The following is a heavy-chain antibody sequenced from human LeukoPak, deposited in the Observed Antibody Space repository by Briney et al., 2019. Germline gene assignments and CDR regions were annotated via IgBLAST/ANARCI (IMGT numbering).Heavy chain of an antibody. CDR2: VRQDGSEK. V-gene: IGHV3-7*04. CDR3: ARDGSGWSAY. CDR1: GFTFSYYW. D-gene: IGHD6-19*01. Sequence: GWSLRLSCAGAGFTFSYYWMSWLRQAPGKGLEWVANVRQDGSEKYSVDSVKGRFTISRDNAKNSLYLQMNSLRAEDTAVYYCARDGSGWSAYWGQGTLVTVSS. J-gene: IGHJ4*02.